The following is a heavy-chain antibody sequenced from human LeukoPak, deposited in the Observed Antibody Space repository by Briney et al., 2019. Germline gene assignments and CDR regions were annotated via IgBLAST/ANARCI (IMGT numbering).Heavy chain of an antibody. CDR3: AKGGVAGTFDY. D-gene: IGHD6-19*01. CDR1: GYTFTSNY. J-gene: IGHJ4*02. CDR2: VNPSGGST. Sequence: ASVKVSCKASGYTFTSNYIHWVRQAPGQGLEWMGLVNPSGGSTTYAQMFQGRVTMTRDTPTSTVYLELSSLRSEDTAVYYCAKGGVAGTFDYWGQGTQVTVSS. V-gene: IGHV1-46*01.